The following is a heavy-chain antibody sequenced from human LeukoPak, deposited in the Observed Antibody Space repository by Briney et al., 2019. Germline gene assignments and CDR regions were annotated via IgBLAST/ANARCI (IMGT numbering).Heavy chain of an antibody. CDR1: GFIFSTYS. J-gene: IGHJ4*02. D-gene: IGHD3-22*01. CDR2: ISSSSTNM. Sequence: GGSLRLSCAASGFIFSTYSMNWVRQAPRKGLEWVSYISSSSTNMYYADSVKGRFTISRDNAKNSLYLQMNSLRDEDTAVYFCARVGPRTYDSSGYFDYWGQGTLVTVSS. V-gene: IGHV3-48*02. CDR3: ARVGPRTYDSSGYFDY.